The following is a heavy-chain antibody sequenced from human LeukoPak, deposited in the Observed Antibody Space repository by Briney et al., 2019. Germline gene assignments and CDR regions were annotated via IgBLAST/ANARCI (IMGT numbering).Heavy chain of an antibody. Sequence: PGRSLRLSCAVSGFTFRNAGMNWVRQAPGKGLEWVAIIWYDGSNEYYGDSVKGRFIISRDDSRNTLYLQMNSLRAEDTAVYFCGSARGAYSTSWIDYWGQGTLVTVSS. CDR1: GFTFRNAG. J-gene: IGHJ4*02. CDR2: IWYDGSNE. D-gene: IGHD6-13*01. V-gene: IGHV3-33*01. CDR3: GSARGAYSTSWIDY.